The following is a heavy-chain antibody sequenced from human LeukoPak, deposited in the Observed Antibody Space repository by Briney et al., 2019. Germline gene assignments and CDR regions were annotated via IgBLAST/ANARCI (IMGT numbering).Heavy chain of an antibody. CDR3: SRETGPFCPFGH. CDR2: ISLTGRT. Sequence: SETLSLTCGVSGGSITTTNYWGWVRQPPGQGLEWIGEISLTGRTNYNPSLKSRVNISIDESKNHLYLNLASVTAADTAVYYCSRETGPFCPFGHWGQGTLVAVTS. V-gene: IGHV4-4*02. D-gene: IGHD7-27*01. CDR1: GGSITTTNY. J-gene: IGHJ4*02.